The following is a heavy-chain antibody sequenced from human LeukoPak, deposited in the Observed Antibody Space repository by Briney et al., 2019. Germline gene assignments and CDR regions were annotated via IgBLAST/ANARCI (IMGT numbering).Heavy chain of an antibody. J-gene: IGHJ4*02. CDR2: ICYSGST. CDR1: GDSISTYY. Sequence: SETLSLTCTVSGDSISTYYWTWIRQPPGKGLEWIGYICYSGSTNYNPSLKSRVTISVDTSKNQFSLRLSSVTAADTAVYYCARGARYCSGGTCLDYWGQGTLVTVSS. V-gene: IGHV4-59*01. CDR3: ARGARYCSGGTCLDY. D-gene: IGHD2-15*01.